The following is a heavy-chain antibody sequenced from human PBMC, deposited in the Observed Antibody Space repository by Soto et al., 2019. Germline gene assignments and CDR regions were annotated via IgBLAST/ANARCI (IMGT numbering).Heavy chain of an antibody. CDR3: AGAQAGHIVVVPAAMVY. J-gene: IGHJ4*02. CDR2: ISAYNGNT. Sequence: QVQLVQSGAEVKKPGASVKVSCKASGYTFTSYGISWVRQAPGQGLEWMGWISAYNGNTNDAQKLQGRVTMTTDTATSAAYMELRSLRSDDTAVYYGAGAQAGHIVVVPAAMVYWGQGTLVTVSS. CDR1: GYTFTSYG. V-gene: IGHV1-18*01. D-gene: IGHD2-2*01.